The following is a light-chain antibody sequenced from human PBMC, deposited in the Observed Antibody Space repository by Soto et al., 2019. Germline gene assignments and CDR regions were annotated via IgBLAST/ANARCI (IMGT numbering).Light chain of an antibody. CDR1: NIGSKS. Sequence: SYELTQPPSVSVAPGKTAGITCGGNNIGSKSVHWYQQKPGQAPVLVISYDSGRPSGIPERFSGSNSGNTATLTINRVEAGDEADYYCQVWDTSNNHVLFCGGTKLTVL. CDR2: YDS. J-gene: IGLJ2*01. V-gene: IGLV3-21*04. CDR3: QVWDTSNNHVL.